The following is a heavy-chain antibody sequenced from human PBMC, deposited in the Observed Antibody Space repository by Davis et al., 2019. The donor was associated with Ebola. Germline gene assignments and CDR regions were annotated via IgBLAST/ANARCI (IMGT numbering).Heavy chain of an antibody. D-gene: IGHD4-17*01. CDR2: INAGNGNT. V-gene: IGHV1-3*01. CDR3: ARDPMELTTVTTKYNWFDP. CDR1: GYTFTSYA. Sequence: AASVKVSCKASGYTFTSYAMHWVRQAPGQRLEWMGWINAGNGNTKYSQKFQGRVTITADKSTSTAYVELSSLRSEDTAVYYCARDPMELTTVTTKYNWFDPWGQGTLVTVSS. J-gene: IGHJ5*02.